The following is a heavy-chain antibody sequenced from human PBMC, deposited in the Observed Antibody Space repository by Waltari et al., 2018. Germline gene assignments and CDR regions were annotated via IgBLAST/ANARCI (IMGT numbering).Heavy chain of an antibody. CDR3: AKEVRVSGTTLYSDGMDV. D-gene: IGHD1-20*01. CDR2: ISFDGSNK. CDR1: RSIFGSVG. V-gene: IGHV3-30*18. J-gene: IGHJ6*02. Sequence: QVQLVESGGGVVQPGRSLSISCAAARSIFGSVGIPWARPAPGKWLESVAIISFDGSNKQYADAVNGRFTISRDNYKNMLYLQMNSLKAEDTAVYYCAKEVRVSGTTLYSDGMDVWGQGTTVTVSS.